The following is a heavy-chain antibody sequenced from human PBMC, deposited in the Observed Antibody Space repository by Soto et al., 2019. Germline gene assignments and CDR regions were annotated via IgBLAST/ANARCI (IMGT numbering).Heavy chain of an antibody. V-gene: IGHV5-51*01. CDR2: IYPADSDT. D-gene: IGHD3-10*01. Sequence: GESLKISCKGSGYSFTTYWIGWVRQMPGEGLEWMGIIYPADSDTRYSPSFQGQVTISADKSITTAYLQWSSLKASDAAMYYCARLYGRRFDYWGQGTLVTVSS. CDR3: ARLYGRRFDY. J-gene: IGHJ4*02. CDR1: GYSFTTYW.